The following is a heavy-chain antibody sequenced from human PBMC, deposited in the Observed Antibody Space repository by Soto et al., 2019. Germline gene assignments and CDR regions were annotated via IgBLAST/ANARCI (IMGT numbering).Heavy chain of an antibody. V-gene: IGHV5-51*01. J-gene: IGHJ6*02. CDR3: ARHLTRADPGIAAAGTFSGMDV. Sequence: PGESLKISCKGSGYSFTSYWIVWVRQMPGKGLEWMGIIYPGDSDTRYSPSFQGQVTISADKSISTAYLQWSSLKASDTAMYYCARHLTRADPGIAAAGTFSGMDVWGQGTTVTVSS. CDR2: IYPGDSDT. D-gene: IGHD6-13*01. CDR1: GYSFTSYW.